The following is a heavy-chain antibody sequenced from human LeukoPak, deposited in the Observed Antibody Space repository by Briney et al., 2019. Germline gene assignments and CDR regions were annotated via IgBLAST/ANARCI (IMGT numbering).Heavy chain of an antibody. CDR3: AKAPVTTCRGAFCYPFDY. CDR2: ISDTGNT. CDR1: GFTLSSYA. Sequence: GGSLRLSCAASGFTLSSYAMNWVRQAPGKGLEWVSAISDTGNTYHADSVKGRFTISRDSSKNTLFLQMNRLRPEDAAVYYCAKAPVTTCRGAFCYPFDYWGLGTLVTVSS. J-gene: IGHJ4*02. D-gene: IGHD2-15*01. V-gene: IGHV3-23*01.